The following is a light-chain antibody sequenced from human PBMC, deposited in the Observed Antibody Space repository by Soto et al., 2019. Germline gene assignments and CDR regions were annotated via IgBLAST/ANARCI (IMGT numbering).Light chain of an antibody. CDR1: GSDVGGYNY. CDR3: TSYTSSSTVV. V-gene: IGLV2-14*01. Sequence: QSALTQPASVSGSPGQSITISCTGTGSDVGGYNYVSWYQQHPGKAPKLMIYEVSNRPSGVSNRFSGAKSGNTASLTISGLQAEDEAYYYCTSYTSSSTVVFGGGTKLTVL. CDR2: EVS. J-gene: IGLJ2*01.